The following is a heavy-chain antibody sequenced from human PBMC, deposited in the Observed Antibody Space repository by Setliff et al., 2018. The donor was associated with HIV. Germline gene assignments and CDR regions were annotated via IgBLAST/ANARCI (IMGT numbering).Heavy chain of an antibody. CDR2: ISAYNGNT. J-gene: IGHJ4*02. CDR1: GYTFTSYG. CDR3: ASSKRGRYYNFWSGLTFDY. V-gene: IGHV1-18*01. D-gene: IGHD3-3*01. Sequence: GASVKVSCKASGYTFTSYGISWVRQAPGQGLEWMGWISAYNGNTNYAQKLQGRVTMTTDTSTSTAYMELRSLRSDDTAVYYCASSKRGRYYNFWSGLTFDYWGQGTLVTVS.